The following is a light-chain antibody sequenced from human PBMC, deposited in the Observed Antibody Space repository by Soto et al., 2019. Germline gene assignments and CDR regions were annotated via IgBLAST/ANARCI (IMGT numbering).Light chain of an antibody. J-gene: IGKJ4*02. CDR2: KAY. CDR3: QHNNYYPLT. Sequence: DIQMTQSPSTLSASVGDRVTITCRASQSISSWLAWYQQKPGKAPTLLIYKAYSLKRGVPSRFSGSGSGTEFPLTISILHHDFLTTYCYQHNNYYPLTFGGGTKVDIK. CDR1: QSISSW. V-gene: IGKV1-5*03.